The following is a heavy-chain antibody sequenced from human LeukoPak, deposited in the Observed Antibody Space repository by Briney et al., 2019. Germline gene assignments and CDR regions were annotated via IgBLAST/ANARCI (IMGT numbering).Heavy chain of an antibody. Sequence: PGGSLRLSCAASGFTFSSYSMNWVRQAPGKGLEWVSSISGSSSYIYYADSVKGRFTISRDNAKNSLYLQMNSLRAEDTAVYYCARKGSGWSNELNPFDYWGQGTLVTVSS. CDR2: ISGSSSYI. V-gene: IGHV3-21*01. CDR1: GFTFSSYS. D-gene: IGHD6-19*01. CDR3: ARKGSGWSNELNPFDY. J-gene: IGHJ4*02.